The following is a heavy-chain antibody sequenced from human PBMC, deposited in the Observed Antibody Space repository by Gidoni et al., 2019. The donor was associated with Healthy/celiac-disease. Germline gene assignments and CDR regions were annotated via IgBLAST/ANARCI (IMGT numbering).Heavy chain of an antibody. CDR3: ATQGNYYDSSATKGAFDI. D-gene: IGHD3-22*01. CDR1: GGSISSGSYY. V-gene: IGHV4-61*02. Sequence: QVQLQESGPGLVKPSQTLSLTCTVSGGSISSGSYYWSWIRQPAGKGLEWIGRIYTSGSTNYNPSLKSRVTISVDTSKNQFSLKLSSVTAADTAVYYCATQGNYYDSSATKGAFDIWGQGTMVTVSS. J-gene: IGHJ3*02. CDR2: IYTSGST.